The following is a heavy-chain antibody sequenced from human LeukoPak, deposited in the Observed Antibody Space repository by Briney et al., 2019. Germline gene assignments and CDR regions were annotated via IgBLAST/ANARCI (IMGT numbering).Heavy chain of an antibody. CDR2: ISGSGGST. J-gene: IGHJ5*02. CDR3: ARDQYYYGSGSGVDP. V-gene: IGHV3-23*01. Sequence: GGSLRLSCAASGFTFSSYAMSWVRQAPGKGLEWVSAISGSGGSTYYADSVKGRFTISRDNSKNTLYLQMNSLRAEDTAVYYCARDQYYYGSGSGVDPWGQGTLVTVSS. D-gene: IGHD3-10*01. CDR1: GFTFSSYA.